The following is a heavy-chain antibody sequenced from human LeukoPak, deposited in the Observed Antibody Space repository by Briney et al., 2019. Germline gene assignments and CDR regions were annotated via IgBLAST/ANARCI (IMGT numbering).Heavy chain of an antibody. CDR2: IRYDGSNK. V-gene: IGHV3-30*02. J-gene: IGHJ4*02. Sequence: RPGGSLRLSCAASGFTFSSYGMHWVRQAPGKGLEWVAFIRYDGSNKYYADSVKGRFTISRDNSKNTLYLRMNSLRAEVTAVYYCAKEARRAPYYDFWSGEGYFDYWGQGTLVTVSS. CDR3: AKEARRAPYYDFWSGEGYFDY. D-gene: IGHD3-3*01. CDR1: GFTFSSYG.